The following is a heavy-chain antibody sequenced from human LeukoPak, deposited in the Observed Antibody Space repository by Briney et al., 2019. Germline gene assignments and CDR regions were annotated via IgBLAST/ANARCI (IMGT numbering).Heavy chain of an antibody. CDR2: MYYSGAT. CDR3: ARDGRYRGEEGAAHFDY. D-gene: IGHD1-26*01. Sequence: SETLSLTCTVSGGSILSISYFWGWIRQPPGKGLEWIGSMYYSGATYYNPSLKSRGTISVDTSKNQCSLNMASVTVADKDVDYCARDGRYRGEEGAAHFDYWGQGTLVIVSS. V-gene: IGHV4-39*07. CDR1: GGSILSISYF. J-gene: IGHJ4*02.